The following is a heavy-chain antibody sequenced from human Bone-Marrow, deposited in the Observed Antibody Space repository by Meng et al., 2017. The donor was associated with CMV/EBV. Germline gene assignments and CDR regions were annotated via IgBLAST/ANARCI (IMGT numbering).Heavy chain of an antibody. D-gene: IGHD7-27*01. CDR1: GYTFTGYC. V-gene: IGHV1-2*02. CDR3: ARDNNWGPDY. CDR2: INPNSGGT. Sequence: ASVKVSCKASGYTFTGYCMHWVRQAPGQGLEWMGWINPNSGGTNYAQKFQGRVTMTRDTSISTAHMELTRLTSDDTAVYYCARDNNWGPDYWGQGTLVTVSS. J-gene: IGHJ4*02.